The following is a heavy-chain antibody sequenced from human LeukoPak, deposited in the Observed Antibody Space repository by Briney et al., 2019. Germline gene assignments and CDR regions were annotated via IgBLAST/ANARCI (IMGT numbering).Heavy chain of an antibody. J-gene: IGHJ4*02. CDR1: GGTFSSYA. CDR2: IIPIFGTA. V-gene: IGHV1-69*19. D-gene: IGHD2-8*01. CDR3: ARSGRYSTTHFDY. Sequence: SVKVSCKASGGTFSSYAISWVRQAPGQGLEWMGGIIPIFGTANYAQKFQGRVTITADESMSAAYMALRSLRYEDTAVYYCARSGRYSTTHFDYWGQVTLVTVSS.